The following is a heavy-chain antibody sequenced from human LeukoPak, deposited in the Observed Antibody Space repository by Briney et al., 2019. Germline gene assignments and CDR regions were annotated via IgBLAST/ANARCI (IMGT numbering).Heavy chain of an antibody. D-gene: IGHD6-19*01. V-gene: IGHV3-23*01. J-gene: IGHJ4*02. CDR2: ISGSGGST. Sequence: PGGSLRLSCAASGFTLSSYAMSWVRQAPGKGLEWVSAISGSGGSTYYADSVKGRFTISRDNSKNTLYLQMNSLRAEDTAVYYCAKDKWDSSGTNDYWGQGTLVTVSS. CDR3: AKDKWDSSGTNDY. CDR1: GFTLSSYA.